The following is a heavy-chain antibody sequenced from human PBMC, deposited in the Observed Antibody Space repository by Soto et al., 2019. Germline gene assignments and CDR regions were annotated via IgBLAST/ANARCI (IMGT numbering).Heavy chain of an antibody. CDR3: AREPTFRWGYYGMDV. J-gene: IGHJ6*02. Sequence: QVQLVESGGGVVQPGRSLRLSCAASGFTFSSYAMHWVRQAPGKGLEWVAVISYDGSNKYYADSVKGRFTISRDNSKNTLYQQMNSLRAEDTAVYYCAREPTFRWGYYGMDVWGQGTTVTVSS. V-gene: IGHV3-30-3*01. CDR1: GFTFSSYA. CDR2: ISYDGSNK. D-gene: IGHD3-16*01.